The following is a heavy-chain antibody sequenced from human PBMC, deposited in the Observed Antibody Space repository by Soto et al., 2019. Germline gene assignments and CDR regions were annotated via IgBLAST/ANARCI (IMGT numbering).Heavy chain of an antibody. V-gene: IGHV3-53*01. J-gene: IGHJ4*02. Sequence: EVQLVESGGGLIQPGGSLRLSCAASGFTVSTNAMTWVRQDPGKGLGWVSAVYSGGNTYYADSAKGRFTISRDHSKNTLFLQKNALKADYTAMYYCAAVESGLQSFEYCGSWGQGTLCTVSS. CDR2: VYSGGNT. CDR1: GFTVSTNA. D-gene: IGHD3-16*01. CDR3: AAVESGLQSFEYCGS.